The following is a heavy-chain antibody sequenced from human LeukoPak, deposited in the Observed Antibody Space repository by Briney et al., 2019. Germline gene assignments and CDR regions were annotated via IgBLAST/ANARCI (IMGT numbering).Heavy chain of an antibody. CDR2: ISSSSSYI. D-gene: IGHD2-2*01. V-gene: IGHV3-21*01. CDR1: GFTFSSYS. Sequence: GGSLRLSCAASGFTFSSYSMNWVRQAPGKGLEWVSSISSSSSYIYYADSVKGRFTISRDNAKNSLYLQMNSLRAEDTAVYYCAANTSPVGFYFGYWGQGTLVTVSS. J-gene: IGHJ4*02. CDR3: AANTSPVGFYFGY.